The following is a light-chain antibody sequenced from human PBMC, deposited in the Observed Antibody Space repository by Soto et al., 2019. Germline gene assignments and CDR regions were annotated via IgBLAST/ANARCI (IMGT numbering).Light chain of an antibody. Sequence: QSVLTQPASVSGSPGQSITISCPGTSSDVGNYNLVSWYQQHPGKAPKLMIYDVSKRPSGVSNRFSGSKSGNTASLTISGLQADDEADYYCCSYAGDSYVFGTGTKVTVL. J-gene: IGLJ1*01. CDR1: SSDVGNYNL. CDR2: DVS. CDR3: CSYAGDSYV. V-gene: IGLV2-23*02.